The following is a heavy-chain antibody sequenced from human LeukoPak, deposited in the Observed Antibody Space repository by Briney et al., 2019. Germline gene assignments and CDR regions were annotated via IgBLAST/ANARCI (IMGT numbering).Heavy chain of an antibody. D-gene: IGHD1-1*01. CDR3: AREGLERRTDAHNDY. J-gene: IGHJ4*02. V-gene: IGHV3-74*01. CDR1: GFTFIAYG. CDR2: INNDGSST. Sequence: GGSLRLSCAASGFTFIAYGMQWVRQAPGKGLVWVSRINNDGSSTSYADSVKGRFTISRDNAKNSLYLQMNSLRAEDTAVYYCAREGLERRTDAHNDYWGQGTLVTVSS.